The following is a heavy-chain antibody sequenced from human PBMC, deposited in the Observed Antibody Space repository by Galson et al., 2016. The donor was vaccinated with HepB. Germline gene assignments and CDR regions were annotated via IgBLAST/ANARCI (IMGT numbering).Heavy chain of an antibody. CDR1: GYTFSSYG. CDR2: ISAYNDNT. J-gene: IGHJ5*02. V-gene: IGHV1-18*01. Sequence: SVKVSCKASGYTFSSYGFSWVRQAPGQGLEWMGYISAYNDNTNYAQNLQGRVTMTTNTSTSQAYMELRSLRSDDTAFDYYARSATPYCSSPSCYRADWFDPWGQGTLVTVSS. CDR3: ARSATPYCSSPSCYRADWFDP. D-gene: IGHD2-2*02.